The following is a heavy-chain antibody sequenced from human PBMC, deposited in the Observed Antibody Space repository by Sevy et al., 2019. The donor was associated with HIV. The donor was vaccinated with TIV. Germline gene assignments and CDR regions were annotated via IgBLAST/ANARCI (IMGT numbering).Heavy chain of an antibody. CDR3: TTGGSILQH. CDR2: IKSRTEGGTP. CDR1: GFTFSNVW. J-gene: IGHJ4*02. D-gene: IGHD2-21*01. Sequence: GGFLRLSCAASGFTFSNVWMSCVRQAPGKGLERVGHIKSRTEGGTPDYAAPVKGRFNISRDDSKSTLYLQMNSLKTEDTAVYYCTTGGSILQHWGQGTLVTVSS. V-gene: IGHV3-15*01.